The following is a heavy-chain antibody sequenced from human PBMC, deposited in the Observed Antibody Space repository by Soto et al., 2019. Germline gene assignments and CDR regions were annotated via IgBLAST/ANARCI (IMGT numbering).Heavy chain of an antibody. CDR3: ARGRGGGYSGYDCFDY. Sequence: PSETLSLTCAVYGGSFSGYYWSWIRQPPGKGLEWIGEINHSGSTNYNPSLKSRVTISVDTSKNQFSLKLSSVTAADTAVYYCARGRGGGYSGYDCFDYWGQGTLVTVSS. CDR1: GGSFSGYY. V-gene: IGHV4-34*01. CDR2: INHSGST. D-gene: IGHD5-12*01. J-gene: IGHJ4*02.